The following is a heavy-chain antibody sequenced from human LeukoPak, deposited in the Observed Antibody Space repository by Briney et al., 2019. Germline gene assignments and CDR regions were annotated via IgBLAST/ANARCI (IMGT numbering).Heavy chain of an antibody. D-gene: IGHD6-13*01. CDR1: GGSISSYC. CDR2: IYYSGST. V-gene: IGHV4-59*08. Sequence: PSETLSLTCTVSGGSISSYCWSWIRQPPGKGLEWIGYIYYSGSTNYNPSLKSRVTISVDTSKNQFSLKLSSVTAADTAVYYCARLTAAAGTHYYYGMDVWGQGTTVTVSS. CDR3: ARLTAAAGTHYYYGMDV. J-gene: IGHJ6*02.